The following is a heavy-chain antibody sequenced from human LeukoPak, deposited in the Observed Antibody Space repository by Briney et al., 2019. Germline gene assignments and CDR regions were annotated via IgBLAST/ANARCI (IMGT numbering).Heavy chain of an antibody. V-gene: IGHV3-15*01. J-gene: IGHJ6*04. Sequence: GGSLRLSCVSSGFTIGTAWMSWVRQAPGKGLGWLGHIKSEGEGATTDYAAPAKGRFAISRDDSKDMIYLQMSSLKIDDTAIYYCIAHFPYFYGFDVWGKGTTVTVSS. D-gene: IGHD3-3*02. CDR1: GFTIGTAW. CDR2: IKSEGEGATT. CDR3: IAHFPYFYGFDV.